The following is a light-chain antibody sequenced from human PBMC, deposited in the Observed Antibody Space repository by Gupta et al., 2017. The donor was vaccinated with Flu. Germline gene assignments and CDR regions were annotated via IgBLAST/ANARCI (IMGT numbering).Light chain of an antibody. CDR1: QSVLYTTIIKNY. Sequence: DSVVTQSPDSLSVSLGERDTINYKSSQSVLYTTIIKNYLAWYQQKVGQPPKLLISWASTRESGVPDRFSGSGSGTEFTLTISSLQAEDFAVYYCQQYNTPPPTFGRGTKLEI. CDR2: WAS. V-gene: IGKV4-1*01. J-gene: IGKJ2*01. CDR3: QQYNTPPPT.